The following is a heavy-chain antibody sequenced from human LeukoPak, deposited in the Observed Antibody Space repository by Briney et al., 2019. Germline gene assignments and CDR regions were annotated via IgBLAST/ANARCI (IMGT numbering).Heavy chain of an antibody. CDR1: GSTFTVYY. Sequence: ASVKVSFTASGSTFTVYYMHWVRQAPGQGLEWMGWINPNSGGTNYAQKFQGRVTMTRDTSISTAYMELSRLRSDDTAVYYCARDRYYDSSGYLDYWGQGTLVTVSS. J-gene: IGHJ4*02. CDR2: INPNSGGT. V-gene: IGHV1-2*02. D-gene: IGHD3-22*01. CDR3: ARDRYYDSSGYLDY.